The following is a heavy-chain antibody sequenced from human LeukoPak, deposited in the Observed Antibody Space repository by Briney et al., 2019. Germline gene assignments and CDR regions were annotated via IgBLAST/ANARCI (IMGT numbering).Heavy chain of an antibody. CDR3: ARAEVVYGFLANWFDP. J-gene: IGHJ5*02. V-gene: IGHV6-1*01. CDR2: TYYRSKWYN. D-gene: IGHD3-10*01. CDR1: RDSVSSNSAA. Sequence: SQTLSLTCAISRDSVSSNSAAWNWIRQSPSRGLEWLGRTYYRSKWYNDYAVSVKSRITINPDTSKNQFSLQLNSVTPEDTAVYYCARAEVVYGFLANWFDPWGQGTLVTVSS.